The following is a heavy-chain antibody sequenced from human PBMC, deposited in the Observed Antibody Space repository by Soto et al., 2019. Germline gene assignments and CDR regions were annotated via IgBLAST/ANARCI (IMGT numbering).Heavy chain of an antibody. CDR3: ARDSLEGAMTHDAFDI. D-gene: IGHD2-21*02. V-gene: IGHV1-69*13. J-gene: IGHJ3*02. CDR2: IIPIFGTA. CDR1: GGTFSSYA. Sequence: SVKVSCKASGGTFSSYAISWVRQAPGRGLEWMGGIIPIFGTANYAQKFQGRVTITADESTSTAYMELSSLRSEDTAVYYCARDSLEGAMTHDAFDIWGQGTMVTVSS.